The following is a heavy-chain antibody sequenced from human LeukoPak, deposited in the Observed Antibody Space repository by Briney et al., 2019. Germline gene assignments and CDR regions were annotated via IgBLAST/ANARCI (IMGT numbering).Heavy chain of an antibody. CDR1: GFTFSSYG. D-gene: IGHD6-13*01. J-gene: IGHJ5*02. V-gene: IGHV3-30*02. CDR3: AKDLVAAAGNNWFDP. Sequence: PGGSLRLSCAASGFTFSSYGMHWVRQAPGKGLEWVAFIRYDGSNKYYADSVKGRFTIPRDNSKNTLYLQMNSLRAEDTAVYYCAKDLVAAAGNNWFDPWGQGTLVTVSS. CDR2: IRYDGSNK.